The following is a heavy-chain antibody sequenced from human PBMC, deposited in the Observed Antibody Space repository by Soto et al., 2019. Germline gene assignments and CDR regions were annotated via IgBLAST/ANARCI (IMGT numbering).Heavy chain of an antibody. CDR3: TTDPGDYEDF. CDR1: GITFTNAW. D-gene: IGHD4-17*01. J-gene: IGHJ4*02. V-gene: IGHV3-15*01. CDR2: IKNKADGGTT. Sequence: EVQLVESGGDLVKPGGCLRLSCAASGITFTNAWMSWVRQAPGKGLEWVGRIKNKADGGTTDYAAPVRGRFTISRDDAKNTLFLQINSLGTEDTAVYYCTTDPGDYEDFWGQGTLVTVSS.